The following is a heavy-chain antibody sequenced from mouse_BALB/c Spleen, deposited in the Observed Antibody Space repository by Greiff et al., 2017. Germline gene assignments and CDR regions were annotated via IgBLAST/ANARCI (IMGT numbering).Heavy chain of an antibody. Sequence: EVKLVESGGGLVQPGGSLKLSCAASGFTFSSYGMSWVRQTPDKRLEWVATISSGGSYTYYPDSVKGRFTISRDNAKNTLYLQMSSLKSEDTAMYYCASDGYSFAYWGQGTLVTVSA. J-gene: IGHJ3*01. CDR2: ISSGGSYT. V-gene: IGHV5-6*03. CDR1: GFTFSSYG. D-gene: IGHD2-3*01. CDR3: ASDGYSFAY.